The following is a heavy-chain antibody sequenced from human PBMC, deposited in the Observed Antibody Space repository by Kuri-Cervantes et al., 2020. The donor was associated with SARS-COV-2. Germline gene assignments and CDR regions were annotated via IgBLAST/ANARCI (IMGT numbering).Heavy chain of an antibody. J-gene: IGHJ3*02. V-gene: IGHV3-9*01. D-gene: IGHD3-22*01. Sequence: GGSLRLSCAASGFTFDDYAMHWVRQASGKGLEWVSGISWNSGSIGYADSVKGRFTISRDNAKNSLYLQMNSLRAEDTAVYYCAKDGDSSGYYADAFDIWGQGTMVTVSS. CDR3: AKDGDSSGYYADAFDI. CDR1: GFTFDDYA. CDR2: ISWNSGSI.